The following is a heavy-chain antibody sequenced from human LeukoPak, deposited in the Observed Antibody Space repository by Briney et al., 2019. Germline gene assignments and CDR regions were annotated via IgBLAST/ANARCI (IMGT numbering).Heavy chain of an antibody. V-gene: IGHV4-39*07. D-gene: IGHD6-25*01. CDR2: IYTSGST. CDR3: AREAVLNEFRVADY. CDR1: GGSISSSSYY. Sequence: SETLSLTCTVSGGSISSSSYYWGWIRQPPGKGLEWIGRIYTSGSTNYNPSLKSRVTMSVDTSKNQFSLKLSSVTAADTAVYYCAREAVLNEFRVADYWGQGTLVTVSS. J-gene: IGHJ4*02.